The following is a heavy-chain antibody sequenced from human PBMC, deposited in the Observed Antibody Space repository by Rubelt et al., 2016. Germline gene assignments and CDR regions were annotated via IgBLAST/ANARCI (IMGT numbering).Heavy chain of an antibody. D-gene: IGHD3-22*01. CDR3: ARRDYYYDSSGYYYYFDY. CDR1: GGSFSGYY. Sequence: QLQLQESGPGLVKPSETLSLTCAVYGGSFSGYYWSWIRQPPGKGLEWIGYIYYSGSTNYNPSLKSRVTLSVDTSKNQFSLKLSSVTAADTAVYYCARRDYYYDSSGYYYYFDYWGQGTLVTVSS. J-gene: IGHJ4*02. CDR2: IYYSGST. V-gene: IGHV4-59*12.